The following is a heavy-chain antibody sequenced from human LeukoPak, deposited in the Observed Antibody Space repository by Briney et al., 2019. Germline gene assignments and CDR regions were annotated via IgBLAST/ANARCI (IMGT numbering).Heavy chain of an antibody. Sequence: SMRLSCAPARLTLTNFWISWDRQVEEELLGWVAYIRQDGSDKFYVDSVKGRFTISRDNAQNSLYLQMNSLRAEDTAVYYCARDPGEVAAAHDAFDIWGQGTMVTVSS. CDR3: ARDPGEVAAAHDAFDI. CDR2: IRQDGSDK. J-gene: IGHJ3*02. D-gene: IGHD2-15*01. V-gene: IGHV3-7*01. CDR1: RLTLTNFW.